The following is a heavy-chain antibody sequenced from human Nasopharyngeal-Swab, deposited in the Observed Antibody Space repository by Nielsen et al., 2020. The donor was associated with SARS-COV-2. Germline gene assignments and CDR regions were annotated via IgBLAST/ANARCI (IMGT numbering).Heavy chain of an antibody. CDR1: GGTFSSYA. J-gene: IGHJ6*02. D-gene: IGHD3-10*01. Sequence: SVKVSCKASGGTFSSYAISWVRQAPGQGLEWMGGIIPIFGTANYAQKFQGRVTITADESTSTAYMELSSLRSEDTAVYYCARSFSVLLWEHGMDVWGQGTTVTVSS. CDR2: IIPIFGTA. V-gene: IGHV1-69*13. CDR3: ARSFSVLLWEHGMDV.